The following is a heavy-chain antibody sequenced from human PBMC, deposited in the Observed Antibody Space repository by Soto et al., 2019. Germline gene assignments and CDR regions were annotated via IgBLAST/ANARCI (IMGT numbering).Heavy chain of an antibody. CDR1: GFTFSSYA. CDR3: AKKGGIMGGATTSPHYFNS. D-gene: IGHD1-26*01. CDR2: ISGSGGST. V-gene: IGHV3-23*01. J-gene: IGHJ4*02. Sequence: GSLRLSCAASGFTFSSYAMSWVRQAPGKGLEWVSAISGSGGSTYYADSVKGRFTISRDNSKNTLYPQMNSLRAEDTAVYYCAKKGGIMGGATTSPHYFNSGGQGTRVTVPS.